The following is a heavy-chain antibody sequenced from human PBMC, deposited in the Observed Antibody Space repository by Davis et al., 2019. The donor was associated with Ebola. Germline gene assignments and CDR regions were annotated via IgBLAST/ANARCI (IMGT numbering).Heavy chain of an antibody. J-gene: IGHJ6*02. CDR1: GFTFSSYS. CDR2: ISSSSSYI. D-gene: IGHD6-6*01. Sequence: GGSLRLSCAASGFTFSSYSMNWVRQAPGKGLEWVSSISSSSSYIYYAGSVKGRFTISRDNAKNSLYLQMNSLRAEDTAVYYCARSSIAARPGYYYGMDVWGQGTTVTVSS. CDR3: ARSSIAARPGYYYGMDV. V-gene: IGHV3-21*01.